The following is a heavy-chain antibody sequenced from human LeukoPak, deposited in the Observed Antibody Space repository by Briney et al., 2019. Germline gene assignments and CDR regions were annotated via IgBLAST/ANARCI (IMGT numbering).Heavy chain of an antibody. Sequence: SETLSLTCAVYGGSFSGCYWSWIRQPPGKGLEWIGEINHSGSTNYNPSLKSRATISVDTSKNQFSLRLNSVSAADTAMYYCAREWSAFDIWGRGTMVTVSS. D-gene: IGHD1-26*01. V-gene: IGHV4-34*01. CDR1: GGSFSGCY. CDR3: AREWSAFDI. J-gene: IGHJ3*02. CDR2: INHSGST.